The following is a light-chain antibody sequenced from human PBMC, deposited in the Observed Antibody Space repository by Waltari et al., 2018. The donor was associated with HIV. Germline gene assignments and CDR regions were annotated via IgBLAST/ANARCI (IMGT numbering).Light chain of an antibody. CDR2: QDY. J-gene: IGLJ2*01. CDR3: QAWDSTINGV. Sequence: SYEVTQPLSVAVSPGQTASITCSGYELGDKYTCWYQQKPGQSPLLVIYQDYKRPSGIPERFSGSSSGHTATLTISGTLPLDEADYYCQAWDSTINGVFGRGTKLTVL. V-gene: IGLV3-1*01. CDR1: ELGDKY.